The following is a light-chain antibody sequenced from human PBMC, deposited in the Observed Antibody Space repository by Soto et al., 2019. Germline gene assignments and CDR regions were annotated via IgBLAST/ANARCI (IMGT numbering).Light chain of an antibody. Sequence: QSALTQPASVSGSPGQSITISCTGTSSDVGGYNYVSWYQQHPGKAPKLMICEVSNRPSGVSNRFSGSKSGNTASLTISGLQPEDEADYYCTSYTSTITYVFGTGTKLTVL. J-gene: IGLJ1*01. V-gene: IGLV2-14*01. CDR1: SSDVGGYNY. CDR2: EVS. CDR3: TSYTSTITYV.